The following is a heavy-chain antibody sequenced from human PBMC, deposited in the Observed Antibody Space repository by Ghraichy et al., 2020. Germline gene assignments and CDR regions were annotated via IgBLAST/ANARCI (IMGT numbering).Heavy chain of an antibody. Sequence: GGSLRLSCAASGFTFSGYVMSWVRQAPGKGLEWVADISGSGSKTYYSDAVKGRFTASRDKSKNTLYLQMNSLRVEDTAVYYCAKGRIRTHLWLWGQGALVTVSS. D-gene: IGHD5-18*01. CDR1: GFTFSGYV. CDR3: AKGRIRTHLWL. J-gene: IGHJ4*02. CDR2: ISGSGSKT. V-gene: IGHV3-23*01.